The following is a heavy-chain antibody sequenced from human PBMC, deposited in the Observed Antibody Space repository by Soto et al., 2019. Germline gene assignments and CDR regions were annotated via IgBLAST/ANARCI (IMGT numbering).Heavy chain of an antibody. CDR3: ARLGDGGYYYYYMDV. CDR1: GGSISSSSYY. V-gene: IGHV4-39*01. D-gene: IGHD3-16*01. J-gene: IGHJ6*03. CDR2: IYYSGST. Sequence: PSETLSLTCTVSGGSISSSSYYWGWIRQPPGKGLEWIGSIYYSGSTYYNPSLKSRVTISVDTSKNQFSLKLSSVTAADTAVYYCARLGDGGYYYYYMDVWGKGTTVTVSS.